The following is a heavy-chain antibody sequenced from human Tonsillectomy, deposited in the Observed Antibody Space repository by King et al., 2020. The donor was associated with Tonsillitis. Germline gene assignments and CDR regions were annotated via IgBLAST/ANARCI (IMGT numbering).Heavy chain of an antibody. Sequence: VQLQESGPGLVKPSETLSLTCTVSGDSISSCYWSWIRQPPGKGLEWIGYIYYSGSTNYNPSLESRVTISVDTSKNQFSLKLSSVTAADTAVYYCARHLSEQQLSRPYYYYYGMDVWGQGTTVTVSS. V-gene: IGHV4-59*08. CDR3: ARHLSEQQLSRPYYYYYGMDV. J-gene: IGHJ6*02. CDR1: GDSISSCY. CDR2: IYYSGST. D-gene: IGHD6-13*01.